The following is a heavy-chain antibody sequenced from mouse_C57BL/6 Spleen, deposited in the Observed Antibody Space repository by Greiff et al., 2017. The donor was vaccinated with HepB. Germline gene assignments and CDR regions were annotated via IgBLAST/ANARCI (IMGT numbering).Heavy chain of an antibody. J-gene: IGHJ1*03. CDR2: IGPGSGST. D-gene: IGHD1-1*01. CDR1: GYTFTDYY. V-gene: IGHV1-77*01. CDR3: AATTVVATRYFDV. Sequence: VQLQQSGAELVKPGASVKISCKASGYTFTDYYINWVKQRPGQGLEWIGKIGPGSGSTYYNEKFKGKATLTADKSSSTAYMQLSSLTSEDSAVYFCAATTVVATRYFDVWGTGTTVTVSS.